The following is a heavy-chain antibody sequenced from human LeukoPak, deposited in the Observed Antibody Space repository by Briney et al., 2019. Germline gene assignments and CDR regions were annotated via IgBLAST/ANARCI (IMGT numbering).Heavy chain of an antibody. D-gene: IGHD4-17*01. Sequence: SVTVYCQASGGTFSSYAISWVRHAPGQGLEWMGGSIPIFGTANYAQKFQGRVTITADESTSTAYMELSSLRSEDTAVYYCARDPKPTVTTFNWFDPWGQGTLVTVSS. CDR1: GGTFSSYA. J-gene: IGHJ5*02. V-gene: IGHV1-69*01. CDR2: SIPIFGTA. CDR3: ARDPKPTVTTFNWFDP.